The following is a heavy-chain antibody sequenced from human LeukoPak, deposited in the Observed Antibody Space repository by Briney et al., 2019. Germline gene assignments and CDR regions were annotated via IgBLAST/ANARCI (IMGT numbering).Heavy chain of an antibody. CDR1: GFTFSDYS. D-gene: IGHD3-10*01. Sequence: GGSLRLSCAASGFTFSDYSMNWVRQAPGKGLEWVSYISSSSSTVYYADSVKGRFTISRDNAKNSLNLQMNSLRDEDTAVYYCARDGTSGTYYDYIDCWGQGALVTVSS. J-gene: IGHJ4*02. CDR3: ARDGTSGTYYDYIDC. V-gene: IGHV3-48*02. CDR2: ISSSSSTV.